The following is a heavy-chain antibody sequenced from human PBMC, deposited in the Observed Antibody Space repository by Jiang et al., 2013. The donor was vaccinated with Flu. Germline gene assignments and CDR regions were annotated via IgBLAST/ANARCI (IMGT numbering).Heavy chain of an antibody. J-gene: IGHJ4*02. V-gene: IGHV4-59*01. CDR1: GGSISSYY. Sequence: GSGLVKPSETLSLTCTVSGGSISSYYWSWIRQPPGKGLEWIGYIYYSGSANYNPSLKSRVTISVDTSKNQFSLKLSSVTAADTAVYYCARLPSLYDILTGYYDGYFDYWGQGTLVTVSS. CDR2: IYYSGSA. CDR3: ARLPSLYDILTGYYDGYFDY. D-gene: IGHD3-9*01.